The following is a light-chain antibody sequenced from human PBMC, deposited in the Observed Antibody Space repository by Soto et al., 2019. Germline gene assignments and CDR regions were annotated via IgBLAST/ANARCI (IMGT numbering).Light chain of an antibody. V-gene: IGKV3-20*01. Sequence: EIVLTQAPGTLSLSPGERATLSCRASQSGSSSYLAWYQQKAGQAHRILSYGASSRATGIPDRFSGSGAGTDFTLTISRLEPEDRAVYYCQQYGTAPYTFGQGTKVALK. CDR1: QSGSSSY. J-gene: IGKJ2*01. CDR3: QQYGTAPYT. CDR2: GAS.